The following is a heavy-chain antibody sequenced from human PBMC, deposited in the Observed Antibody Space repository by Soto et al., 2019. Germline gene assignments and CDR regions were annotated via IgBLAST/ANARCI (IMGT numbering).Heavy chain of an antibody. D-gene: IGHD6-6*01. V-gene: IGHV4-31*03. CDR1: GGSISSGGYY. CDR2: IYYSGST. CDR3: ARGYVRGSYSSSSLAYYYYGMDV. J-gene: IGHJ6*02. Sequence: PSETLSLTCTVSGGSISSGGYYWSWIRQHPGKGLEWIGYIYYSGSTYYNPSLKSRVTISVDTSKNQFSLKLSSVTAADTSVYYCARGYVRGSYSSSSLAYYYYGMDVWGQGTTVTVSS.